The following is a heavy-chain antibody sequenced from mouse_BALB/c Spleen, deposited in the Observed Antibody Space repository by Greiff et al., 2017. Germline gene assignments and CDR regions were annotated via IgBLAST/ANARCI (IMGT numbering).Heavy chain of an antibody. Sequence: QVQLQQPGAELVKPGASVKLSCKASGYTFTSYWMHWVKQRPGQGLEWIGEINPSNGRTNYNEKFKSKATLTVDKSSSTAYMQLSSLTSEDSAVYYCAREEPTIYYFDYWGQGTTLTVSS. CDR3: AREEPTIYYFDY. CDR1: GYTFTSYW. V-gene: IGHV1S81*02. CDR2: INPSNGRT. J-gene: IGHJ2*01. D-gene: IGHD6-1*01.